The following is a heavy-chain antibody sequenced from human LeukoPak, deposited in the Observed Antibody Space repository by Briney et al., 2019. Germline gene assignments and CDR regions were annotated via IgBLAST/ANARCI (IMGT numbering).Heavy chain of an antibody. J-gene: IGHJ3*02. CDR3: ARDHYYDSSGRDAFDI. V-gene: IGHV3-23*01. Sequence: GGSLRLSCAASGFTFSSYAMSWVRQAPRKGLEWVSAISGSGGSTYYADSVKGRFTISRDNSKNTLYLQMNSLRAEDTAVYYCARDHYYDSSGRDAFDIWGQGTMVTVSS. CDR2: ISGSGGST. D-gene: IGHD3-22*01. CDR1: GFTFSSYA.